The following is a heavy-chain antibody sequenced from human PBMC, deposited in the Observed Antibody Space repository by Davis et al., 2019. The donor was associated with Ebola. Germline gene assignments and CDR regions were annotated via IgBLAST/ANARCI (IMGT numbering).Heavy chain of an antibody. J-gene: IGHJ4*02. D-gene: IGHD5-24*01. CDR1: GFTFRTYS. CDR2: ISGNMAEI. Sequence: PGGSLRLSCAASGFTFRTYSMNWVRQAPGKGLEWVSYISGNMAEIYYADSVKGRFTISRSNAKNSLYLQMNNRRGEDTAVYYCASDYNYSFDDWGQGALVTVSS. CDR3: ASDYNYSFDD. V-gene: IGHV3-48*01.